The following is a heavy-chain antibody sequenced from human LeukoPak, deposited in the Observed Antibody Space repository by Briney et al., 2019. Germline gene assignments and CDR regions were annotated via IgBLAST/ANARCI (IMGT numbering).Heavy chain of an antibody. J-gene: IGHJ6*02. Sequence: ASVKVSCKASGGTFSSYALSWVRQAPGQGLEWMGGIIPIFGTANYAQKFQGRVTITADESTSTAYMELSSLRSEDTAVYYCARVYSSSWYFPPSYYYYGMDVWGQGTTVTVSS. CDR1: GGTFSSYA. D-gene: IGHD6-13*01. CDR3: ARVYSSSWYFPPSYYYYGMDV. CDR2: IIPIFGTA. V-gene: IGHV1-69*13.